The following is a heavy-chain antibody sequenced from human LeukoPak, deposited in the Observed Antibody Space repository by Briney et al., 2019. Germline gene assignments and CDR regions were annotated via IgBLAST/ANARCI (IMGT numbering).Heavy chain of an antibody. Sequence: ASVKVSCTASGGTFSSYAISWVRQAPGQGLEWMGWISGYNGDTEYAQKLQDRVTMTTDTSTSTAYMELRSLGSDDTAVYFCTRDGPAPGWYFDLWGRGTLVTVSS. CDR1: GGTFSSYA. V-gene: IGHV1-18*01. J-gene: IGHJ2*01. CDR2: ISGYNGDT. CDR3: TRDGPAPGWYFDL.